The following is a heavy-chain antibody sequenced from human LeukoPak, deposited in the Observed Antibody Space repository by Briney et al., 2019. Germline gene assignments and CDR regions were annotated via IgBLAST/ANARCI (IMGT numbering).Heavy chain of an antibody. V-gene: IGHV1-18*01. Sequence: ASVKVSCKASGYTFTSYGISWVRQAPGQGLEWMGWISAYNGNTNYAQKLQGRVTMTTDTSTSTAYMEPRSLRSDDTAVYYCAADRGTMVRGVIHYYYGMDVWGQGTTVTVSS. D-gene: IGHD3-10*01. CDR2: ISAYNGNT. CDR3: AADRGTMVRGVIHYYYGMDV. J-gene: IGHJ6*02. CDR1: GYTFTSYG.